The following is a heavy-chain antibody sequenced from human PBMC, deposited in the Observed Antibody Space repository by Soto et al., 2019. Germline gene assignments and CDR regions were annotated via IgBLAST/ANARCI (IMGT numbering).Heavy chain of an antibody. CDR3: ARRYRENTKYYDFWSGYFI. Sequence: SETLSLTXTVSGGSISSYYWSWIRQPPGKGLEWIGYIYYSGSTNYNPSLKSRVTISVDTSKNQFSLKLSSVTAADTAVYYCARRYRENTKYYDFWSGYFIWGQGTLVTVSS. D-gene: IGHD3-3*01. CDR2: IYYSGST. J-gene: IGHJ4*02. CDR1: GGSISSYY. V-gene: IGHV4-59*01.